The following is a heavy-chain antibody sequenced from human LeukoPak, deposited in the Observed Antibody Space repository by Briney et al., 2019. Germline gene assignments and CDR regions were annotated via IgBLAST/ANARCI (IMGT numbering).Heavy chain of an antibody. Sequence: SETLSLTCAVYGGSFTAYYWNWIRQPPGEVLGWIGEISHSGTTNSNPSLKSRVTISVDTSKNQFSLKLSSVTAADTAVYYCARANRRRSRNFFDPWGQGTLVTVSS. J-gene: IGHJ5*02. CDR2: ISHSGTT. V-gene: IGHV4-34*01. CDR3: ARANRRRSRNFFDP. D-gene: IGHD2/OR15-2a*01. CDR1: GGSFTAYY.